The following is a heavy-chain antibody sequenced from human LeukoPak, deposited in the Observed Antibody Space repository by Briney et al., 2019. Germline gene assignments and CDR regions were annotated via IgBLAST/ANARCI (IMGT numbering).Heavy chain of an antibody. V-gene: IGHV4-30-4*01. D-gene: IGHD3-3*01. CDR2: IYYSGST. CDR1: GGSISSGDYY. J-gene: IGHJ3*02. Sequence: PSQTLSLTCTVSGGSISSGDYYWRWLRQPPGKGLEWIGYIYYSGSTYYNPSLKSRVTISVDTSKNQFSLKLSSVTAADTAVYYCARVLQPGIFRIWGQGTMVTVSS. CDR3: ARVLQPGIFRI.